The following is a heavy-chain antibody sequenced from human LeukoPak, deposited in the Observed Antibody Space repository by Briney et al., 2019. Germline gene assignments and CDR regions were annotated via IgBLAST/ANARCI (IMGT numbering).Heavy chain of an antibody. Sequence: GGPLRLSCAASGFTFSSYAMHWVRQAPGKGLEWVAVISYDGSNKYYADSVKGRFTISRDNSKNTLYLQMNSLRAEDTAVYYCARDKYWGQGTLVTVSS. CDR1: GFTFSSYA. J-gene: IGHJ4*02. CDR2: ISYDGSNK. CDR3: ARDKY. V-gene: IGHV3-30-3*01.